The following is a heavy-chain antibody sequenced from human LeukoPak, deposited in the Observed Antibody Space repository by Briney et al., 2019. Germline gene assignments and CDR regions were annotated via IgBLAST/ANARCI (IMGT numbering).Heavy chain of an antibody. CDR2: ISGSGGST. J-gene: IGHJ3*02. D-gene: IGHD6-13*01. CDR3: ARDISSSWYRGDAFDI. Sequence: GGSLRLSCAASGFTFSSYSMNWVRQAPGKGLEWVSAISGSGGSTYYADSVKGRFTISRDNSKNTLYLQMNSLRAEDTAVYYCARDISSSWYRGDAFDIWGQGTMVTVSS. CDR1: GFTFSSYS. V-gene: IGHV3-23*01.